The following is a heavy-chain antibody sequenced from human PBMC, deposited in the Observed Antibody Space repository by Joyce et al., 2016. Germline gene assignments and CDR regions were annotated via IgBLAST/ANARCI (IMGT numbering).Heavy chain of an antibody. CDR2: TVYDGSKE. V-gene: IGHV3-30*03. CDR1: GFTFSSYG. J-gene: IGHJ4*02. CDR3: AGESVMASVTNLPDS. Sequence: QVQLVESGGAVVQPGRSLTLSCAASGFTFSSYGRHWVRQAPGKGLEGVAGTVYDGSKEYDDASVKGGFTISRDNSKNTVYLQMNSLRADDTAVYYCAGESVMASVTNLPDSWGQGTLVTVSS. D-gene: IGHD4-17*01.